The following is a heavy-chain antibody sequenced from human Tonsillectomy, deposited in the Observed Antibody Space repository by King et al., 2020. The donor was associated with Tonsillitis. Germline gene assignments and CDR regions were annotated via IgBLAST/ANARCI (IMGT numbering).Heavy chain of an antibody. J-gene: IGHJ4*02. V-gene: IGHV1-8*01. D-gene: IGHD7-27*01. CDR2: MNPNNGHT. Sequence: VQLVQSGAEVRKPGASLKVSCEASGYTFSSYDINWVRQATGQGLEWMGWMNPNNGHTGYAQKFQGRVTMTRNTSISTAYMELSSLTSEDTAVYYCARELQLGILDYWGQGALVTVSS. CDR3: ARELQLGILDY. CDR1: GYTFSSYD.